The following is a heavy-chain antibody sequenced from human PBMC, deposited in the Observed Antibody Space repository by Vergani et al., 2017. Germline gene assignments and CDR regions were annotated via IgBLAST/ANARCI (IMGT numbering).Heavy chain of an antibody. CDR1: GFSFSSYW. V-gene: IGHV3-7*01. Sequence: EVQLVESGGGLVQPGGSLRLSCAASGFSFSSYWMSWVRQAPGKGLEWVANIKQDGSEKYYVDSVKGRFTISRGNAKNSLYLQMNSLRAEDTAVYYCARDLRFLEWLTPYYYYYYYMDVWGKGTTVTVSS. J-gene: IGHJ6*03. CDR2: IKQDGSEK. CDR3: ARDLRFLEWLTPYYYYYYYMDV. D-gene: IGHD3-3*01.